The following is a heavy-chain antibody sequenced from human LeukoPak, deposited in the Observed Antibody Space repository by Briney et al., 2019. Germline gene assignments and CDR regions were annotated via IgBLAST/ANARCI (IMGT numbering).Heavy chain of an antibody. D-gene: IGHD2-21*02. Sequence: SQTLSLTCTVSGGSISSGSYYWSWIRQPAGKGLEWIGRIYTSGSTNYNPSLKSRVTISVDTSKYQFSLKLSSVTAADTAVYYCARDLPRCCGGDCYSLWGQGTLVTVSS. CDR2: IYTSGST. V-gene: IGHV4-61*02. J-gene: IGHJ4*02. CDR3: ARDLPRCCGGDCYSL. CDR1: GGSISSGSYY.